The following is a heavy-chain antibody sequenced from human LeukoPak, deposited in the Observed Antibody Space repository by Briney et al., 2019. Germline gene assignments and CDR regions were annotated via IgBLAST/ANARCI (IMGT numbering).Heavy chain of an antibody. V-gene: IGHV4-30-4*01. J-gene: IGHJ4*02. D-gene: IGHD2-15*01. CDR2: IYYSGST. CDR3: ARDSYCSGGSCPFDY. CDR1: GGSISSGDYY. Sequence: SETLSLTCTVSGGSISSGDYYWSWIRQPPGKGLEWIGYIYYSGSTYYNPSLKSRVTISVDTSKNQFSLKLSSVTAADTAVYYCARDSYCSGGSCPFDYWGQGTLVTVSS.